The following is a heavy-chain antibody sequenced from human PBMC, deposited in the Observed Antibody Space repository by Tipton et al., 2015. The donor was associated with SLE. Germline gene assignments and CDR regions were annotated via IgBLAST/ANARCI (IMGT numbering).Heavy chain of an antibody. Sequence: GSLRLSCAASGFTVSSNYMSWVRQAPGKGLEWVSVIYSGGSTYYADSVKGRFTISRDNSKNTLYLQMNSLRAEDTAEYYCAREGPVGATRGNFYHVMDVWGQGTTVPVSS. CDR1: GFTVSSNY. CDR2: IYSGGST. J-gene: IGHJ6*02. CDR3: AREGPVGATRGNFYHVMDV. D-gene: IGHD1-26*01. V-gene: IGHV3-53*05.